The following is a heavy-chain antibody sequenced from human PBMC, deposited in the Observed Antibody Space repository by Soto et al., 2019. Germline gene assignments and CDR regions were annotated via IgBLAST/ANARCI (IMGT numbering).Heavy chain of an antibody. D-gene: IGHD3-10*01. Sequence: EVKLVESGGGLVQPGRSLRLSCAVSGFTFDDYGMHWVRQAPGKGLEWVAGINWNSGIIVYAGSVKGRLSISRDNAKNSLFLQMNSLRVEDMALYFCARDREAVTRGYFDYWGKGTLLTVSS. J-gene: IGHJ4*02. CDR3: ARDREAVTRGYFDY. V-gene: IGHV3-9*03. CDR1: GFTFDDYG. CDR2: INWNSGII.